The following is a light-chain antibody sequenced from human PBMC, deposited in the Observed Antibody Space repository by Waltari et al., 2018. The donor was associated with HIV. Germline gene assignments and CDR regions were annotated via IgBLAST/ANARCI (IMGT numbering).Light chain of an antibody. J-gene: IGKJ2*01. Sequence: DIVLTQSPAILSLSPGERATLSCRASQSVDIYLAWYQQKPGHAPRLLIYDASTRATGIPARFSGSGSGTDFTLTITSLEPEDFAVYYCRQRSSWPNTFGQGTKLEIK. V-gene: IGKV3-11*01. CDR1: QSVDIY. CDR2: DAS. CDR3: RQRSSWPNT.